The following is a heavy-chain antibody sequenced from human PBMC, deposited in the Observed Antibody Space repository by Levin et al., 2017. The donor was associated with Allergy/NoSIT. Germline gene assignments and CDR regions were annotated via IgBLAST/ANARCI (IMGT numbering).Heavy chain of an antibody. CDR3: ARDLGYYGSGLGFY. Sequence: PGGSLRLSCAASGFPFSTYGMHWVRQAPGKGLEWVAVIWYDGSKKNYADSVKGRFTISRDNSNNMLFLQMDSLRAEDTAVYYCARDLGYYGSGLGFYWGQGTLVTVSS. V-gene: IGHV3-33*01. CDR2: IWYDGSKK. J-gene: IGHJ4*02. D-gene: IGHD3-10*01. CDR1: GFPFSTYG.